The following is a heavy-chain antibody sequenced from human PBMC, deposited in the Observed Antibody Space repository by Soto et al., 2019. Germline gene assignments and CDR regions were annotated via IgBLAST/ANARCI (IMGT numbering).Heavy chain of an antibody. Sequence: GGSLRLSCAASGFTVSSYAMSWVRQAPGKGLEWVSAISGSGGSTYYADSVKGRFTISRDNSKNTLYLQMNSLRAEDTAVYYCAKSPNYYGDYDRGYFQHWGQGTLVTVSS. CDR2: ISGSGGST. CDR1: GFTVSSYA. CDR3: AKSPNYYGDYDRGYFQH. V-gene: IGHV3-23*01. J-gene: IGHJ1*01. D-gene: IGHD4-17*01.